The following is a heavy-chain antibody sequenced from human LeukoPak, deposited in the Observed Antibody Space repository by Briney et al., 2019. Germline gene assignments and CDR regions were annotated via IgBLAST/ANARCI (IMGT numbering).Heavy chain of an antibody. D-gene: IGHD2-8*01. V-gene: IGHV3-30*02. CDR1: GFSFSGYG. CDR3: VRDDQWAFDI. Sequence: PGGSLRPSCAASGFSFSGYGMHWVRQAPGKGLEWVTFIRYDGSTKSYADSVKGRFTIARDNSKNTLYLQMNSLRAEDTAIYYWVRDDQWAFDIWGQGTMVNVSP. J-gene: IGHJ3*02. CDR2: IRYDGSTK.